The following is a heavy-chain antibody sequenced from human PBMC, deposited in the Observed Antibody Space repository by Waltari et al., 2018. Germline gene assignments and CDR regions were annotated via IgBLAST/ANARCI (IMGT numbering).Heavy chain of an antibody. CDR3: AKGQFSTTSGCDY. D-gene: IGHD6-6*01. J-gene: IGHJ4*02. CDR2: ISSSGSAI. V-gene: IGHV3-48*03. CDR1: GFAFQSLE. Sequence: EVQLVESGGGLGQPGGSLRLSCAASGFAFQSLEMHWVRQAPGKGLEWVSHISSSGSAIYHADSVKGRFTISRDNAKNSLYLQMNNLRVDDTAIYYCAKGQFSTTSGCDYWGQGTLVTVSS.